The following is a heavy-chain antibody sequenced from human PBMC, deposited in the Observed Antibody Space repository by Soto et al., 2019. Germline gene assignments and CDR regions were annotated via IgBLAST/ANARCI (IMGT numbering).Heavy chain of an antibody. CDR3: ARDRKDDSSGPLDY. Sequence: SVKVSCKASGGTFSSYAISWVRQAPGQGLERMGGIIPIFGTANYAQKFQGRVTITADESTSTAYMELSSLRSEDTAVYYCARDRKDDSSGPLDYWGQGTLVTVSS. D-gene: IGHD3-22*01. V-gene: IGHV1-69*13. CDR2: IIPIFGTA. CDR1: GGTFSSYA. J-gene: IGHJ4*02.